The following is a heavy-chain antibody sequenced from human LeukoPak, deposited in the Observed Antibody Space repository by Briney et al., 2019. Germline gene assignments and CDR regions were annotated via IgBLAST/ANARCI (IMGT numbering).Heavy chain of an antibody. D-gene: IGHD1-26*01. J-gene: IGHJ4*02. CDR1: GGSISSYY. CDR2: IYYRGSH. V-gene: IGHV4-59*08. CDR3: GRRVGIVGATSYFDY. Sequence: SETLSLTCTVSGGSISSYYWSWIRQPPGKGLEWMGYIYYRGSHNQHTPLKSRVPISVETSKNQSSLKLSSVTAAETAGYYCGRRVGIVGATSYFDYWGQGTLVTVSS.